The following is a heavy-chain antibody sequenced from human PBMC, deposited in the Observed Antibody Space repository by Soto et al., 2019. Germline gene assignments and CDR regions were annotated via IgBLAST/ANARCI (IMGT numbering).Heavy chain of an antibody. CDR1: GYTLSEFS. V-gene: IGHV1-3*03. CDR3: ARELWRTTREFDD. Sequence: SVKFSCKASGYTLSEFSINWVRQAPQQGLEWLGWINAGSGETTSSQDFQGRVTITRDTSATTAYIERTRLTSEATAMYYCARELWRTTREFDDWGQGTVVTVSS. D-gene: IGHD4-17*01. J-gene: IGHJ4*02. CDR2: INAGSGET.